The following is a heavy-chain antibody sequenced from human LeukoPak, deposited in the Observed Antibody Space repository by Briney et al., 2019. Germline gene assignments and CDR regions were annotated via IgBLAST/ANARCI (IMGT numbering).Heavy chain of an antibody. D-gene: IGHD5-12*01. J-gene: IGHJ4*02. Sequence: SETLSLTCAVSGASISSSYWSWLRQPPGKGLEYIGYIQHSDINYNPSLKSRVTMTLDTSKNQFSLQLTSVTAADTAIYYCTKVLRGYSDYGDWGQGTLVTVSS. V-gene: IGHV4-59*01. CDR1: GASISSSY. CDR2: IQHSDI. CDR3: TKVLRGYSDYGD.